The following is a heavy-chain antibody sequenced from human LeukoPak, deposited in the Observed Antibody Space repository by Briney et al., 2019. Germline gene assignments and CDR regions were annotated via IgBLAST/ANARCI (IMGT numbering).Heavy chain of an antibody. V-gene: IGHV1-2*02. CDR1: GYTFTGYY. D-gene: IGHD4-17*01. Sequence: GASVKVSCEASGYTFTGYYMHWVRQAPGQGLEWMGWINPNSGGTNYAQKFQGRVTTTRDTSISTAYMDLSRLRSDDTAVYYCASLYGDYVDHFDYWGQGTLVTVSS. J-gene: IGHJ4*02. CDR2: INPNSGGT. CDR3: ASLYGDYVDHFDY.